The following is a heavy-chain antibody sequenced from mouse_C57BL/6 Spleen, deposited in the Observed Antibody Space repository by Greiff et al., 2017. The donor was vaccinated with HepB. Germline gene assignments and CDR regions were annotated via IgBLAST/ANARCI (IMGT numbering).Heavy chain of an antibody. CDR2: INPSTGGT. V-gene: IGHV1-42*01. Sequence: EVQLQESGPELVKPGASVKISCKASGYSFTGYYMNWVKQSPEKSLEWIGEINPSTGGTTYNQKFKAKATLTVDKSSSTAYMQLKSLTSEDSAVYYCARGRGPYYYGSEGAMDYWGQGTSVTVSS. CDR3: ARGRGPYYYGSEGAMDY. J-gene: IGHJ4*01. D-gene: IGHD1-1*01. CDR1: GYSFTGYY.